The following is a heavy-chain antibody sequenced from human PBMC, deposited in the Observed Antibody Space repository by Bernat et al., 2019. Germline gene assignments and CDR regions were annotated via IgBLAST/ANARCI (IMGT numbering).Heavy chain of an antibody. J-gene: IGHJ4*02. CDR3: AEGPSAADY. CDR1: GFTFSSYG. D-gene: IGHD6-19*01. Sequence: QVQLVESGGGVVQPGRSLRLSFAASGFTFSSYGMHWVRQAPGKGLEWVAVISYDGSNKNYADSVKGRFTISRDNSKNTLYMLMNSLRAEDTAVYYCAEGPSAADYWGQGTLVTVSS. CDR2: ISYDGSNK. V-gene: IGHV3-30*18.